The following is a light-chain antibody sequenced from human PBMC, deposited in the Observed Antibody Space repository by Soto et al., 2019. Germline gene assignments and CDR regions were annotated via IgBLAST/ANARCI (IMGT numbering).Light chain of an antibody. CDR1: SSDVGSYNL. CDR2: EVS. J-gene: IGLJ2*01. CDR3: CSYAGSSTPVV. V-gene: IGLV2-23*02. Sequence: QSALTQPASVSGSPGQSITLSCTGTSSDVGSYNLVSWYQQHPGKAPKLMIFEVSKRPSGVSKRFSGSKSGNTASLTISGLQAEDEADYYCCSYAGSSTPVVFGGGTKLTVL.